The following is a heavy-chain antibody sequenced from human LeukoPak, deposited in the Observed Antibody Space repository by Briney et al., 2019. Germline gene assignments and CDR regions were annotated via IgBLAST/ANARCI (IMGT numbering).Heavy chain of an antibody. CDR2: TYYRSKWYN. Sequence: SQTLSLTCALSGDSVSSNSAAWNWLRQSPSRGLEWLGSTYYRSKWYNDYAVSVKSRITINPDTSKNQFSLQLNSVTPEDTAVYYCARGRYSGYDWGFDYFDYWGQGTLVTVSS. D-gene: IGHD5-12*01. CDR1: GDSVSSNSAA. V-gene: IGHV6-1*01. CDR3: ARGRYSGYDWGFDYFDY. J-gene: IGHJ4*02.